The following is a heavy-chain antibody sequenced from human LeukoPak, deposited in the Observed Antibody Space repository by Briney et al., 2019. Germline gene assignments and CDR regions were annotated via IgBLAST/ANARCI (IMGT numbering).Heavy chain of an antibody. Sequence: SETLSLTCTVSGGSISSGGYYWSWIRQHPGKGLEWIVYIYYSRSTYYNPSLKSRVPISLDTSKIHFSLKLSSVTAADTAVYYCAREASAATITDYWGQGAMVTVSS. V-gene: IGHV4-31*03. D-gene: IGHD5-24*01. J-gene: IGHJ4*02. CDR3: AREASAATITDY. CDR1: GGSISSGGYY. CDR2: IYYSRST.